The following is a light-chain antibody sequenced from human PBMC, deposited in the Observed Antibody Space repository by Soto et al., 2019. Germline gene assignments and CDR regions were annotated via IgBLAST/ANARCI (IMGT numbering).Light chain of an antibody. CDR3: QQYGSSPRGLT. V-gene: IGKV3-20*01. Sequence: EIVLTQSPGTLSLSPGERATLSRRASQSVSSSYLAWYQQKPGQAPRLLIYGASSRATGIPDRFSGSGSGTAFTINISRLEPDDFAVYDCQQYGSSPRGLTFGGGTKVEIK. CDR1: QSVSSSY. J-gene: IGKJ4*01. CDR2: GAS.